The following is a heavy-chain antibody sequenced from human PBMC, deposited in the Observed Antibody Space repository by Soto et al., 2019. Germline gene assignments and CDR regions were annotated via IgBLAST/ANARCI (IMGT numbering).Heavy chain of an antibody. J-gene: IGHJ4*02. CDR1: GFTFSSYG. V-gene: IGHV3-33*01. Sequence: QVQLVESGGGVVQPGRSLRLSCAASGFTFSSYGMHWVRQAPGKGLEWVAVIWYDGSNKYYADSVKGRFTISRDNSKNTLYLQMNSLRAEDTAVYYCARDPTMVRGVIDYWGQGTLVTVSS. D-gene: IGHD3-10*01. CDR3: ARDPTMVRGVIDY. CDR2: IWYDGSNK.